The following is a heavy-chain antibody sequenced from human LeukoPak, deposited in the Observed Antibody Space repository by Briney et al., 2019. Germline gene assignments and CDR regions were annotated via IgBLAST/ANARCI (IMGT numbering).Heavy chain of an antibody. J-gene: IGHJ4*02. V-gene: IGHV3-33*08. CDR2: SLYDGSKE. CDR1: GFIFSDYV. Sequence: GKSLRLSCTASGFIFSDYVMHWVRQAPGKGLEWVALSLYDGSKEYYADSVKGRFTISRDNSKNTLYLQMNSLRAEDTAVYYCARERTDYYDSSGYYLVWGQGTLVTVSS. D-gene: IGHD3-22*01. CDR3: ARERTDYYDSSGYYLV.